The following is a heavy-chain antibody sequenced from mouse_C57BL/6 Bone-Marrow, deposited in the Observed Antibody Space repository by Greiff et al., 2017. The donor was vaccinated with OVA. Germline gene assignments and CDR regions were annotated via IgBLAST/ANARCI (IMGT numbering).Heavy chain of an antibody. CDR3: TRNYYSNYGDWYFDV. D-gene: IGHD2-5*01. CDR1: GFTFSDAW. V-gene: IGHV6-6*01. CDR2: IRNKANNHAT. Sequence: EVKVEESGGGLVQPGGSMKLSCAASGFTFSDAWMDWVRQSPEKGLEWVAEIRNKANNHATYYAESVKGRFTISRDDSKSSVYLQMNSLRAEDTGIYYCTRNYYSNYGDWYFDVWGTGTTVTVSS. J-gene: IGHJ1*03.